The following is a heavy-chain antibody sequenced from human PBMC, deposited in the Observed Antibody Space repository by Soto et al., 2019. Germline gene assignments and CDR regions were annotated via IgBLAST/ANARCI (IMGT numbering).Heavy chain of an antibody. Sequence: GGSLRLSCAASGFTFSSYAMHWVRQAPGKGLEWVAVISYDGSNKYYADSVKGRFTISRDNSKNTLYLQMNSLRAEDTAVYYCAREERYFDWLWPGGGYGMDVWGQGTTVTVSS. CDR1: GFTFSSYA. D-gene: IGHD3-9*01. CDR2: ISYDGSNK. CDR3: AREERYFDWLWPGGGYGMDV. J-gene: IGHJ6*02. V-gene: IGHV3-30-3*01.